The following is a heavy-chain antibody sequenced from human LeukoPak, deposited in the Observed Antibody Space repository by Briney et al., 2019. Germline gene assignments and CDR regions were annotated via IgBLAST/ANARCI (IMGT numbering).Heavy chain of an antibody. D-gene: IGHD3-10*01. V-gene: IGHV4-4*02. CDR2: IYHSGST. Sequence: SGTLSLTCAVSGGSISSSNWWSWVRQPPGKGLEWIGEIYHSGSTNYNPSLKSRVTISLDKSKNQFSLKLNSVTAADTAVYYCARGGVYYGSGSNWFDPWGQGTLVTVSS. CDR3: ARGGVYYGSGSNWFDP. J-gene: IGHJ5*02. CDR1: GGSISSSNW.